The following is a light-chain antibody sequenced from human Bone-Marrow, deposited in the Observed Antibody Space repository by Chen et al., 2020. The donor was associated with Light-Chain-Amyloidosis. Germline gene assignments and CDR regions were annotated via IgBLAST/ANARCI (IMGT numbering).Light chain of an antibody. J-gene: IGLJ2*01. Sequence: SYELTQPPSVSVSRGQTARITCSGDDLPTKYAYWYQQKPGQAPVLVIHRDTERPSGISERFSGSSSGTTATLTISGVQAEEEADYHCQSADSSGTYEVIFGGGTKLTVL. V-gene: IGLV3-25*02. CDR2: RDT. CDR3: QSADSSGTYEVI. CDR1: DLPTKY.